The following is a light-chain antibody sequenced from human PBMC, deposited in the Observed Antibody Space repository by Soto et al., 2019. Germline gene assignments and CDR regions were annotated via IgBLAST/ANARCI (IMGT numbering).Light chain of an antibody. J-gene: IGKJ4*01. CDR2: DAS. V-gene: IGKV3-11*01. CDR3: QQRTNWPLT. CDR1: QSVRRY. Sequence: EIVLTQSPATLSLSPGERATLSCRASQSVRRYLAWYQQKPGQAPRLLIHDASNRATGIPARFSGSGSGTDFTLTISSLEPEDFAVYHCQQRTNWPLTFGGGTKVEIK.